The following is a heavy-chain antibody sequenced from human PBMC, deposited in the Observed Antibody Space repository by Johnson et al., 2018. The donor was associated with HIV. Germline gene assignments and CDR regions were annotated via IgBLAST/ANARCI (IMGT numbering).Heavy chain of an antibody. CDR1: GFTFSTYA. J-gene: IGHJ3*02. V-gene: IGHV3-30*18. Sequence: QVQLLESGGGVVQTGGCLRLSCAASGFTFSTYAMHWVRQAPGKGLEWVAVISHDGSHKYYVDSVQGRFTISRENSKNTLYLEMNSLRTEDTAVYYCAKDRNWGASGAFDIWGQGTMVTVSS. D-gene: IGHD7-27*01. CDR2: ISHDGSHK. CDR3: AKDRNWGASGAFDI.